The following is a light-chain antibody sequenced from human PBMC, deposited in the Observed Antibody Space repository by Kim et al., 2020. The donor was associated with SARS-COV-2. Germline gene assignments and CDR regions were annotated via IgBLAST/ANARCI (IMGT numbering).Light chain of an antibody. J-gene: IGKJ4*01. CDR3: QQYGGLPVT. V-gene: IGKV3D-20*01. Sequence: PGERATLSCGASQSVGSYLAWYQQKPGLAPRLLIYDASSRATGIPDRFSGRGSGTDFALTISGLEPEDFAVYYCQQYGGLPVTFGGGTKVDIK. CDR1: QSVGSY. CDR2: DAS.